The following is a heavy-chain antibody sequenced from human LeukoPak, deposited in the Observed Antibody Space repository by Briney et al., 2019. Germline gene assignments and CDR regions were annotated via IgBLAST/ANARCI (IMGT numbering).Heavy chain of an antibody. D-gene: IGHD3-22*01. V-gene: IGHV1-46*01. J-gene: IGHJ3*02. Sequence: ASVKVSCKASGYTFSGHYMHWLRQAPGQGLEWMGIINPSGGSIRYAQKFQGRVTMTRDTSTSTVYMELSSLRSEDTAVYYCARGRNYYDSSRYYYEGDAFDIWGQGTMVTVSS. CDR3: ARGRNYYDSSRYYYEGDAFDI. CDR1: GYTFSGHY. CDR2: INPSGGSI.